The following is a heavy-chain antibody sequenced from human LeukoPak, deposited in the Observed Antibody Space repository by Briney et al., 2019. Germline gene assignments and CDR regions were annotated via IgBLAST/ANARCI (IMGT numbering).Heavy chain of an antibody. CDR3: ATSSHGGYSSSFDY. Sequence: GGCLRLSCAPSGSTSNDYYMRWIRPAPGKGLEWVSVISSSSTYTNYAASVKGRFTISRDNAKRSLYLQMDSLRVEDTAVYDCATSSHGGYSSSFDYWGQGTLVTVSS. J-gene: IGHJ4*02. D-gene: IGHD6-19*01. CDR1: GSTSNDYY. CDR2: ISSSSTYT. V-gene: IGHV3-11*03.